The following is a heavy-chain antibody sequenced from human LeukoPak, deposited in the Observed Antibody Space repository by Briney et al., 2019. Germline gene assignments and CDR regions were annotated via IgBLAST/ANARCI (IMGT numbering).Heavy chain of an antibody. CDR3: ARVGTSSNYYYYMDV. V-gene: IGHV3-30*07. CDR1: GFTFSSYA. Sequence: GRSLRLSCAASGFTFSSYAMHWVRQAPGKGLEWVAVISYDGSNKYYADSVKGRFTISRDNAKNSLYLQMNSPRAEDTAVYYCARVGTSSNYYYYMDVWGKGTTVTVSS. D-gene: IGHD1-1*01. J-gene: IGHJ6*03. CDR2: ISYDGSNK.